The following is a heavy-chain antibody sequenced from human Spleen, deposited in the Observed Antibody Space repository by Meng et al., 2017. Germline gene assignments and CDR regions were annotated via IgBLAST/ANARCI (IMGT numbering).Heavy chain of an antibody. CDR2: IYYSGST. V-gene: IGHV4-39*07. Sequence: SETLSLTCTVSGGSISSSSYYWGWIRQPPGKGLEWIGSIYYSGSTYYNPSLKSRVTISVDTSKNQFSLKLSSVTAADTAVYYCARGTYSSGWYLDYFDYWGQGTLVTVSS. CDR3: ARGTYSSGWYLDYFDY. D-gene: IGHD6-19*01. J-gene: IGHJ4*02. CDR1: GGSISSSSYY.